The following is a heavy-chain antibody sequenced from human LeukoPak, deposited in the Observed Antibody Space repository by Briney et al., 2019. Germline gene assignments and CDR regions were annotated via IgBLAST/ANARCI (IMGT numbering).Heavy chain of an antibody. CDR1: GYTFTGYY. J-gene: IGHJ3*02. V-gene: IGHV1-2*02. Sequence: ASVKVSCKASGYTFTGYYMYWVRQAPGQGLEWMGWINPNSGGTNYAQKFQGRVTMTRDTSISTAYMELSRLRSDDTAVYYCARPAVTTDAFDIWGQGTMVTVSS. CDR3: ARPAVTTDAFDI. CDR2: INPNSGGT. D-gene: IGHD1-14*01.